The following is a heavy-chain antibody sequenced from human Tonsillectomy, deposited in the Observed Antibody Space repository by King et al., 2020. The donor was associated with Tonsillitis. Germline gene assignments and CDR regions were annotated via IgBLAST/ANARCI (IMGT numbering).Heavy chain of an antibody. CDR3: ASEDYNYNFFDY. Sequence: QLQESGPGLVKPSETLSLTCTVSGGSISSSSYYWGWIRKPPRKGLEWIGSIYYSGSTYYTPSLKSRVTISVDTSKNQFSRKVSSVTAADTAVYYCASEDYNYNFFDYWGQGTLVTVSS. J-gene: IGHJ4*02. V-gene: IGHV4-39*01. CDR2: IYYSGST. CDR1: GGSISSSSYY. D-gene: IGHD5-24*01.